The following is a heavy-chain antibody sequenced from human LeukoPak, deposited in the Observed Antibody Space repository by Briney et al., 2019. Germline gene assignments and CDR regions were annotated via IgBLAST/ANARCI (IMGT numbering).Heavy chain of an antibody. CDR1: GFTFSSYA. V-gene: IGHV3-23*01. CDR2: ISGSGGST. Sequence: PGGSLRLSCAASGFTFSSYAMSWVRQAPGKGLEWFSAISGSGGSTYYTDSVKGRFTISRDNSKNTLYLQMNSLRAEDTAVYYCAKGGGSYSYYFDYWGQGTLVTVSS. J-gene: IGHJ4*02. D-gene: IGHD1-26*01. CDR3: AKGGGSYSYYFDY.